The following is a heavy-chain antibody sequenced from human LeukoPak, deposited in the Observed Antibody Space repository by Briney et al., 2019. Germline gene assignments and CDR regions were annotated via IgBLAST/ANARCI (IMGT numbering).Heavy chain of an antibody. Sequence: ASVKVSCKASGGTFSSYAISWVRQAPGQGLEWMGRIIPILGIANYAQKFQGGVTITADKSTSTDYMELSSLRSEDTAVYYCARDKFNMITFGGVIANWGQGTLVTVSS. V-gene: IGHV1-69*04. D-gene: IGHD3-16*02. J-gene: IGHJ4*02. CDR3: ARDKFNMITFGGVIAN. CDR1: GGTFSSYA. CDR2: IIPILGIA.